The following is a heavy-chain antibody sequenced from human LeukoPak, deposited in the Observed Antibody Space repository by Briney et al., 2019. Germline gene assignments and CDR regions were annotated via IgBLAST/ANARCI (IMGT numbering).Heavy chain of an antibody. J-gene: IGHJ4*02. CDR3: ARGTAAGTGDY. CDR1: GYTFTGYY. Sequence: ASVKVSCKASGYTFTGYYMRWVRQAPGQRLEWMGWINPNSGGTNYAQKFQGRVTMTRDKSISTAYMELSRLRSDDTAVYYCARGTAAGTGDYWGQGTLVTVSS. D-gene: IGHD6-13*01. CDR2: INPNSGGT. V-gene: IGHV1-2*02.